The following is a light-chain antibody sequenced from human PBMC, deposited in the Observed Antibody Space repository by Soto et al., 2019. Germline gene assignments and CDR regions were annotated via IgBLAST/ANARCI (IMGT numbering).Light chain of an antibody. V-gene: IGKV1-39*01. Sequence: EIELTQSPSSLSASVGDRVTITCRTSHSFIRFLNWYQQKPGQAPKLLIYAASTLQSGVPSRFSGGGSGTEFTLTISSLQPEDFATYYCQQTYSTSPVTFGPGTTVDVK. CDR2: AAS. J-gene: IGKJ3*01. CDR1: HSFIRF. CDR3: QQTYSTSPVT.